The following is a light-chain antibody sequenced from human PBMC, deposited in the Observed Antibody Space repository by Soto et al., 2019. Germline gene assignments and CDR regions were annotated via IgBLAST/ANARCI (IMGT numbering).Light chain of an antibody. CDR3: QQYGRSPWT. V-gene: IGKV3-20*01. J-gene: IGKJ1*01. Sequence: EIVLTQSPDTLSLSPGDRATLSCRASQSVSSSYLSWYQQKPGQAPGLLIYGASSRATGIPDRFSGSGSGTDFTLTISRLEPEDFAVYYCQQYGRSPWTFGQGTKADIK. CDR1: QSVSSSY. CDR2: GAS.